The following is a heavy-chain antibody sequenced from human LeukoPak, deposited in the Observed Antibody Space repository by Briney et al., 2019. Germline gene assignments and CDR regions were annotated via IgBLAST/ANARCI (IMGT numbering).Heavy chain of an antibody. CDR1: GFTFRNYA. Sequence: PGGSLRLSCVMSGFTFRNYAMNWVRQAPGKGLEWISDNSTGSDSTYHIESVRGRFTISRDNSKNTLYLQMNSLRLDDTAVYYCASGLYGGVFDNWGQGTLVTVSS. V-gene: IGHV3-23*01. CDR2: NSTGSDST. J-gene: IGHJ4*02. CDR3: ASGLYGGVFDN. D-gene: IGHD4/OR15-4a*01.